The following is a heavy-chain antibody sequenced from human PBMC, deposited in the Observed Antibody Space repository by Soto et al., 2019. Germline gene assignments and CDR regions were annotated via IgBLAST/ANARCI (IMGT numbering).Heavy chain of an antibody. CDR3: ARERKFDFWRKGLDV. V-gene: IGHV1-8*01. D-gene: IGHD3-3*01. Sequence: SVKVSCKASGYTFTSHDIKWVRQATGQGLEWMGWMDPNSGVTGYAQKFQGRVTMTRNTSTNTAHMELSSLRSDDTAVYYCARERKFDFWRKGLDVWGQGTTVTVSS. CDR2: MDPNSGVT. CDR1: GYTFTSHD. J-gene: IGHJ6*02.